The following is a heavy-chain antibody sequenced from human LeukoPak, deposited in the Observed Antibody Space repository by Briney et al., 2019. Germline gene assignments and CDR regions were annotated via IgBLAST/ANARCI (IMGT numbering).Heavy chain of an antibody. Sequence: SETLSLTCAVYGGSFSGYYWSWIRQPPGKGLEWIGEINHSGSTNYNPSLKSRVTISVDTSKNQFSLKLSSVTAADTAVYYCARGWKRWLQSPPYYFDYWGQGTLATVSS. V-gene: IGHV4-34*01. CDR1: GGSFSGYY. D-gene: IGHD5-24*01. CDR2: INHSGST. J-gene: IGHJ4*02. CDR3: ARGWKRWLQSPPYYFDY.